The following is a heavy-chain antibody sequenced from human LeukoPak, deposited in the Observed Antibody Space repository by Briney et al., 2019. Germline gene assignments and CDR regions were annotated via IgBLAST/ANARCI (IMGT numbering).Heavy chain of an antibody. D-gene: IGHD7-27*01. CDR3: AKPSPWGNWFDA. CDR2: ITGGGSDS. J-gene: IGHJ5*02. Sequence: GGSLRLSCTASGFTFSSYAMTWVRQAPGNGLEGVSSITGGGSDSFYADSVKGRFTISRDNSKHTLYLQLNSLRADDTAVYYCAKPSPWGNWFDAWGQGTLVTVSS. V-gene: IGHV3-23*01. CDR1: GFTFSSYA.